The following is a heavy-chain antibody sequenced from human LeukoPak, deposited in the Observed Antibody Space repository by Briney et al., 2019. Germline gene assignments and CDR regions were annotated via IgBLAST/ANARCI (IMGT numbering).Heavy chain of an antibody. D-gene: IGHD4-17*01. CDR2: INHSGST. J-gene: IGHJ4*02. Sequence: SETLSLTCAVYGGSFSGYYWSWIRQPPGKGLEWIGEINHSGSTNYNPSLKSRVTISVDTSQNQFSLKLNSVTAADTAMYYCATSDYGDYLDYWGQGTLVAVSS. V-gene: IGHV4-34*01. CDR3: ATSDYGDYLDY. CDR1: GGSFSGYY.